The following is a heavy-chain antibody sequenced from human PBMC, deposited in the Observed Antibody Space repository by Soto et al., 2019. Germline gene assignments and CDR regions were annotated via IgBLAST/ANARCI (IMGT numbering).Heavy chain of an antibody. CDR3: ARVGAAADAFDI. Sequence: ASVKVSCTASGYTLTSYYMHWVRQAPGQGLEWMGIINPSGGSTSYAQKFQGRVAMTRDTSTSTVYMELSSLRSEDTAVYYCARVGAAADAFDIWGQGTMVTVSS. V-gene: IGHV1-46*01. CDR2: INPSGGST. D-gene: IGHD6-13*01. CDR1: GYTLTSYY. J-gene: IGHJ3*02.